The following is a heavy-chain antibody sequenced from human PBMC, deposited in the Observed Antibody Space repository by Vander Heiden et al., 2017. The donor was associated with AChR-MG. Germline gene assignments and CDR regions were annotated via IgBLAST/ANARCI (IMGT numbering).Heavy chain of an antibody. CDR3: ARGATSSSYSPSDY. D-gene: IGHD3-22*01. CDR1: GVISRSHP. CDR2: ISSDGSNK. J-gene: IGHJ4*02. Sequence: QVPLVESGGGVVQPGKSLRLSCAASGVISRSHPIPWARPAPGKGLKWVAVISSDGSNKYYADSVKGRFTISREDSNNTLYLQMNSLRAEDTAVYYCARGATSSSYSPSDYWGQGTLVSVCS. V-gene: IGHV3-30-3*01.